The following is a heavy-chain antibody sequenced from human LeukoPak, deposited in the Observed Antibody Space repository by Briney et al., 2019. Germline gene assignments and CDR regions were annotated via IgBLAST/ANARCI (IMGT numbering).Heavy chain of an antibody. CDR2: ISSSSSYI. CDR3: ARDRTIFGLDKNYFDY. CDR1: GFTFSSYS. Sequence: GGSLRLSCAAPGFTFSSYSMNWVRQAPGKGLEWVSSISSSSSYIYYADSVKGRFTISRDNAKNSLYLQMNSLRAEDTAVYYCARDRTIFGLDKNYFDYWGQGTLVTVSS. D-gene: IGHD3-3*01. V-gene: IGHV3-21*01. J-gene: IGHJ4*02.